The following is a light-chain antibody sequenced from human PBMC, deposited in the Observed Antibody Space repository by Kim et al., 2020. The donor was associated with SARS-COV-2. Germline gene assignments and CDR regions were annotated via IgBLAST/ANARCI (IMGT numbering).Light chain of an antibody. CDR3: QQRNTWPS. CDR1: QNIRSY. Sequence: LSLSPGEGATLSCRTSQNIRSYLAWYQQRPGPAPRLLIYDASTRVTGIPARFSGSGSGTDFTLSISSLEPEDFAVYYCQQRNTWPSFGGGTKLEI. V-gene: IGKV3-11*01. CDR2: DAS. J-gene: IGKJ4*01.